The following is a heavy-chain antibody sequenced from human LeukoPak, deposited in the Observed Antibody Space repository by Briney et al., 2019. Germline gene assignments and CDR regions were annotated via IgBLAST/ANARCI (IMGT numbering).Heavy chain of an antibody. V-gene: IGHV3-23*01. Sequence: GGSLRLSCAASGFTFSSYGMSWVRQAPGKGLEWVSAISGSGGSTYYADSVKGRFTISRDNSKNTLYLQMNSLRAEDTAAYYCARRAGAYTHPYDYWGQGTLVTVS. CDR1: GFTFSSYG. CDR2: ISGSGGST. J-gene: IGHJ4*02. D-gene: IGHD3-16*01. CDR3: ARRAGAYTHPYDY.